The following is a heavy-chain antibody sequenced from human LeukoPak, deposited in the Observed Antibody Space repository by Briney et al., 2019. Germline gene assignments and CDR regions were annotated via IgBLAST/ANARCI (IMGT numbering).Heavy chain of an antibody. J-gene: IGHJ6*04. D-gene: IGHD2-2*01. CDR1: GFTFSSYG. V-gene: IGHV3-30*18. CDR3: AKDGEDIVVVPAAKGDYYYGMDV. CDR2: ISYDGSNK. Sequence: GGSLRLSCAASGFTFSSYGMHWVRQAPGKGLEWVAVISYDGSNKYYADSVKGGFTISRDNSKNTLYLQMNSLRAEDTAVYYCAKDGEDIVVVPAAKGDYYYGMDVWGKGTTVTVSS.